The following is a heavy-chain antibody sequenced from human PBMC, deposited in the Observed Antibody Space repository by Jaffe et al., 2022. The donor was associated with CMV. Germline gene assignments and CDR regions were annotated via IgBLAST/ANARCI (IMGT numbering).Heavy chain of an antibody. CDR2: IYYSGST. CDR3: ARQIYILTGYFAATYYMDV. Sequence: QLQLQESGPGLVKPSETLSLTCTVSGGSISSSSYYWGWIRQPPGKGLEWIGSIYYSGSTYYNPSLKSRVTISVDTSKNQFSLKLSSVTAADTAVYYCARQIYILTGYFAATYYMDVWGKGTTVTVSS. V-gene: IGHV4-39*01. D-gene: IGHD3-9*01. CDR1: GGSISSSSYY. J-gene: IGHJ6*03.